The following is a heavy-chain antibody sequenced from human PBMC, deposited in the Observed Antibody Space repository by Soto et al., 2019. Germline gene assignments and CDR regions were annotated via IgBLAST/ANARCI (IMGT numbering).Heavy chain of an antibody. J-gene: IGHJ4*02. D-gene: IGHD3-10*01. Sequence: PEGSLRLSCAPSGFIFRDWFMSWLRPAPGQGQEWISYISKDSGRATRYSDSVKGRFTISRDNAKDSLYLQMNSLRAEDTAVYYCARALWFGELSRWYFDYWGQGP. CDR3: ARALWFGELSRWYFDY. V-gene: IGHV3-11*04. CDR1: GFIFRDWF. CDR2: ISKDSGRAT.